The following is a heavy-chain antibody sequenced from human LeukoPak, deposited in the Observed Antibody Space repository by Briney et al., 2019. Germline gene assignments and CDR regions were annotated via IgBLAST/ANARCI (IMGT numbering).Heavy chain of an antibody. CDR2: IYSGGRT. CDR3: ARGTSSGYYRTEAFDL. V-gene: IGHV3-66*01. D-gene: IGHD3-22*01. J-gene: IGHJ3*01. Sequence: GGSLRLSCAASGLSVTNNYMTWVRQAPGKGLEWVSVIYSGGRTSYAASVKGRFTISRDNAKNTVYIQVSGLKVDDTAVYYCARGTSSGYYRTEAFDLWGQGTMVTVSS. CDR1: GLSVTNNY.